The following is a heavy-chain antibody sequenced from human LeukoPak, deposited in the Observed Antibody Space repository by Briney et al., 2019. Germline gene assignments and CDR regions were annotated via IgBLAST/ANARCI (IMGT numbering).Heavy chain of an antibody. J-gene: IGHJ4*02. CDR1: GGSISGSRRY. Sequence: PSETLSLTCNVSGGSISGSRRYWGWVRQPPGGGLEWIGSIRYIGTTYYNPSLQSRLTISVDNSQNQFSLKLSSVTAADTAVYYCARVYDSSAYYLAYWGQGTLVTVSS. V-gene: IGHV4-39*07. CDR2: IRYIGTT. D-gene: IGHD3-22*01. CDR3: ARVYDSSAYYLAY.